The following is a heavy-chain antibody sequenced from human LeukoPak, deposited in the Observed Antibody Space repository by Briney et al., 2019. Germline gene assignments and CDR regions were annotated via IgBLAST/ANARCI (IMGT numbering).Heavy chain of an antibody. J-gene: IGHJ6*02. CDR2: ISYDGSNK. D-gene: IGHD2-2*01. Sequence: PGRSLRLSCAASGFTFSSYGMHWVRQAPGKGLEWVAVISYDGSNKYYADSVKGRFTISRDNSKNTLYLQMNSLRAEDTAVYYCAKGVIGVVPAALYYSGMAVWGQGTTVTVSS. CDR3: AKGVIGVVPAALYYSGMAV. CDR1: GFTFSSYG. V-gene: IGHV3-30*18.